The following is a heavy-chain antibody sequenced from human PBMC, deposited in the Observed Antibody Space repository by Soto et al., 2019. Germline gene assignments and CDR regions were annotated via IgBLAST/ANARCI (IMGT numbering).Heavy chain of an antibody. CDR1: GGTFSSYA. Sequence: QVQLVQSGAEVKKPGSSVKVSCKASGGTFSSYAISWVRQAPGQGLEWMGGIIPIFGTANYEQKFQGRVTITADESTSTAYMELSSLRSEDTAVYYCARDRGYYDSSGYPDAFDIWGQGTMVTVSS. CDR3: ARDRGYYDSSGYPDAFDI. D-gene: IGHD3-22*01. J-gene: IGHJ3*02. V-gene: IGHV1-69*12. CDR2: IIPIFGTA.